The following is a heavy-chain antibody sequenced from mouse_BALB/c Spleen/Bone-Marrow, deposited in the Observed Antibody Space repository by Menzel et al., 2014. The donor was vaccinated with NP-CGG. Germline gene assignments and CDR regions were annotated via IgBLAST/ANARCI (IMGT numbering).Heavy chain of an antibody. V-gene: IGHV5-6-4*01. CDR2: ITSGGSYT. Sequence: EVMLVESGGGLVKPGGSLKLSCAASGFTFSSYTMSWVRQTPVKRLEWVATITSGGSYTYYPDSVKGRFTISRDNAKNTLYLQMSSLKSEDTAMYYCTRDNGPFDYWGQGTTLTVSS. CDR3: TRDNGPFDY. CDR1: GFTFSSYT. J-gene: IGHJ2*01. D-gene: IGHD1-2*01.